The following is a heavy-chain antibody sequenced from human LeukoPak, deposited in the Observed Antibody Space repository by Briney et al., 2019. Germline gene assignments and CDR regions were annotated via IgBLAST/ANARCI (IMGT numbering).Heavy chain of an antibody. CDR1: GYTFTNFD. J-gene: IGHJ6*03. D-gene: IGHD6-13*01. Sequence: ASVKVSCKASGYTFTNFDINWVRQATGQGLEWMGWMNPNTGNAGYAQKFQDRVTITWDASISTAYMDLSSLRSEDTAVYYCARVLKQPTYYYMDVWGKGTTVTVSS. V-gene: IGHV1-8*03. CDR3: ARVLKQPTYYYMDV. CDR2: MNPNTGNA.